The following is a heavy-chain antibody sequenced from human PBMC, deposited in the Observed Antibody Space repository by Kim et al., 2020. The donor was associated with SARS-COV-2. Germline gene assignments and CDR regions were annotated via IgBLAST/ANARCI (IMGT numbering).Heavy chain of an antibody. Sequence: PSLKSRVTISVDTSKNQFSLKLRSVTAADTAVYDCARDQADYYYYGRDVWGQGTTVTVSS. V-gene: IGHV4-34*01. CDR3: ARDQADYYYYGRDV. J-gene: IGHJ6*02.